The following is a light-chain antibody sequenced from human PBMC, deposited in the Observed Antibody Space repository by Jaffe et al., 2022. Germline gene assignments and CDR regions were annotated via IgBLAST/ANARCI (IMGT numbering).Light chain of an antibody. Sequence: QSALTQPASVSGSPGQSITISCTGTSSDVGGYNYVSWYQQRPGKGPKLMIYDVSNRPSGVSNRFSGSKSGNTASLTISGLQAEDEADYYCSSYISDSTWVFGGGTKLTVL. CDR3: SSYISDSTWV. CDR2: DVS. CDR1: SSDVGGYNY. V-gene: IGLV2-14*03. J-gene: IGLJ3*02.